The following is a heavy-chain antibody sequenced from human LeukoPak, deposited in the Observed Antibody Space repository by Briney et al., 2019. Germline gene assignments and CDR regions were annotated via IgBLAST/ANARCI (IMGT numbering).Heavy chain of an antibody. J-gene: IGHJ4*02. CDR1: GGSISSGGYY. Sequence: SQTLSLTCTVSGGSISSGGYYWSWIRQHPGKGLEWIGYIYYSGSTYYNPSLKSRVTISVDTSKNQFSLKLRSVTAADTAGDYCARDNYIRSGGGFDYWGQGTLVTVSS. D-gene: IGHD3-10*01. CDR3: ARDNYIRSGGGFDY. V-gene: IGHV4-31*03. CDR2: IYYSGST.